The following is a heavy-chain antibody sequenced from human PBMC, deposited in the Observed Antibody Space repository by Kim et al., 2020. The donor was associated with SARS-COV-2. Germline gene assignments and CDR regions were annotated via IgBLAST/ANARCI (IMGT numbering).Heavy chain of an antibody. CDR1: GFTLSIYS. V-gene: IGHV3-48*04. CDR3: VRENHWAFDI. Sequence: GGSLRLSCATSGFTLSIYSMIWVRQSPGKGLEWVSHISGSGTITKHADSVRGRFTISRDNAKNSLFLQMNGLRAEDTAVYYCVRENHWAFDIWGQGTVVTVSS. CDR2: ISGSGTIT. J-gene: IGHJ3*02.